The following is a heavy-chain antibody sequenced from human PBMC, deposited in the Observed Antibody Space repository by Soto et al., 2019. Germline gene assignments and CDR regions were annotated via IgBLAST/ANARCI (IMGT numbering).Heavy chain of an antibody. CDR3: AKVGYSSSWPGFDY. D-gene: IGHD6-13*01. CDR2: ISGSGGST. V-gene: IGHV3-23*01. J-gene: IGHJ4*02. CDR1: GFTFSSYA. Sequence: PGGSLRLSCAASGFTFSSYAMSWVRQAPGKGLEWVSAISGSGGSTYYADSVKGRFTISRDNSENTLYLQMNSLRAEDTAVYYCAKVGYSSSWPGFDYWGQGTLVTVSS.